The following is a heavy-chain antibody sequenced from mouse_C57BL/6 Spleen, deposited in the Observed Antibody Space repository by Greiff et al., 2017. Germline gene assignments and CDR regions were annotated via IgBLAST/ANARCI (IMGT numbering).Heavy chain of an antibody. CDR1: GFNIKDDY. D-gene: IGHD2-5*01. Sequence: VQLQQSGAELVRPGASVKLSCTASGFNIKDDYMHWVKQRPEQGLEWIGWIDPENGDTEYASKFQGKATITADTSSNTAYLQLSSLTSEDTAVYYCTTGSSYYSNYWGQGTTLTVSS. J-gene: IGHJ2*01. CDR2: IDPENGDT. V-gene: IGHV14-4*01. CDR3: TTGSSYYSNY.